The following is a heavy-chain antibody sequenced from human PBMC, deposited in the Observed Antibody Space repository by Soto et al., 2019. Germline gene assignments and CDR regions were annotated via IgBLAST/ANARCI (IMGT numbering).Heavy chain of an antibody. J-gene: IGHJ4*02. CDR3: ARGGWEIAPHFYFDI. V-gene: IGHV6-1*01. CDR2: TYFRSRWYF. D-gene: IGHD1-26*01. CDR1: GDTVSSESAS. Sequence: SQTLSLTCDISGDTVSSESASWSWDWQSPSRGPEWLGRTYFRSRWYFDFAETMESRLSIQTGTSVNQFYLHVKSVTPEDAGIYDGARGGWEIAPHFYFDIWGQGRPVNVSS.